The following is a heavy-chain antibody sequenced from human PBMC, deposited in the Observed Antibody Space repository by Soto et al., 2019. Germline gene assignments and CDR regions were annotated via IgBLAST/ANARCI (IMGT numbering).Heavy chain of an antibody. CDR3: ASSALYDYVWGSYRPLDY. CDR2: INHSGST. V-gene: IGHV4-34*01. Sequence: SETLSLTCAVYGGSFSGYYWSWIRQPPGKGLEWIGEINHSGSTNYNPSLRSRVTISVDTSKNQFSLKLSSVTAADTAVYYCASSALYDYVWGSYRPLDYWGQGTLVTVSS. J-gene: IGHJ4*02. D-gene: IGHD3-16*02. CDR1: GGSFSGYY.